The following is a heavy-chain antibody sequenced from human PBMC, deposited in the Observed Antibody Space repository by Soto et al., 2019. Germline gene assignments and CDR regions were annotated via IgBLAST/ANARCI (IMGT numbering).Heavy chain of an antibody. J-gene: IGHJ6*02. CDR1: GGTFSSFT. D-gene: IGHD1-26*01. CDR3: AKARRPDWDSYYYYAMDV. CDR2: IIPIYGTA. V-gene: IGHV1-69*13. Sequence: SVKVSCKASGGTFSSFTISWVRQAPGQGLEWMGGIIPIYGTANYAQKFQDRVTIIADASTTIAYMELSSLRSEDTAIYYCAKARRPDWDSYYYYAMDVWGQGTTVTVSS.